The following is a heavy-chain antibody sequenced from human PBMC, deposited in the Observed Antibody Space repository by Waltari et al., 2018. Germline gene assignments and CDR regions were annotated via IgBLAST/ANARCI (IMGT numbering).Heavy chain of an antibody. CDR2: MFNGGST. CDR3: ARHGYSGGWFDP. CDR1: GASISSSNYY. D-gene: IGHD4-17*01. V-gene: IGHV4-39*01. Sequence: QLQLLESGPGLVKPSETLSLTCSVSGASISSSNYYWGWIRQPPGKGLEWIGSMFNGGSTYYNPSLKSRVTISVDTSKNQFSLRLNSVTAADTAIYYCARHGYSGGWFDPWGQGTLVTVSS. J-gene: IGHJ5*02.